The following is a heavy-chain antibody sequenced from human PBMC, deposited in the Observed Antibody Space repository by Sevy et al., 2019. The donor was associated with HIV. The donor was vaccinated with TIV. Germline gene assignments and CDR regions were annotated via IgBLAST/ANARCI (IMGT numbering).Heavy chain of an antibody. CDR2: ISGSSSYK. D-gene: IGHD6-19*01. Sequence: GGSLRLSCAASGFTFNSYTMNWVHQAPGKGLEWVSSISGSSSYKYYADLVKGRFTISRDNAENSLDLQMNSLRAEDTAVYYCARAPGYSSGWSYFDNWGQGTLVTVSS. CDR3: ARAPGYSSGWSYFDN. CDR1: GFTFNSYT. V-gene: IGHV3-21*01. J-gene: IGHJ4*02.